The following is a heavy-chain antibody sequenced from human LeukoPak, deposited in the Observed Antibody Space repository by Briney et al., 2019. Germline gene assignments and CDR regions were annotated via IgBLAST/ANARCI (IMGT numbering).Heavy chain of an antibody. D-gene: IGHD5-24*01. V-gene: IGHV4-59*08. Sequence: SETLSLTCTVSGDSISSYYWSWIRQPPGKGLEWIGYIYYSGSTNYNPSLKSRVTISVDTSKNQFSLKLSSVTAADTAVYYCARQAGRWLPRVWYGMDVWGQGTTVTVSS. J-gene: IGHJ6*02. CDR1: GDSISSYY. CDR2: IYYSGST. CDR3: ARQAGRWLPRVWYGMDV.